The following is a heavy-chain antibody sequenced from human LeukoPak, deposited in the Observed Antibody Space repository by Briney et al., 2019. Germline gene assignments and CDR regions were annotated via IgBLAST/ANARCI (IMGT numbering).Heavy chain of an antibody. D-gene: IGHD5-12*01. Sequence: GGSLRLSCAASGFTFSSYAMSWVRQAPGKGLEWVSGISGSGGSTYYADSVKGRFTISIDNSKNTLYLQINSLRAEDTAVYYCAKDDIVATYTAHYFDYWGQGTLVTVSS. J-gene: IGHJ4*02. CDR2: ISGSGGST. CDR1: GFTFSSYA. V-gene: IGHV3-23*01. CDR3: AKDDIVATYTAHYFDY.